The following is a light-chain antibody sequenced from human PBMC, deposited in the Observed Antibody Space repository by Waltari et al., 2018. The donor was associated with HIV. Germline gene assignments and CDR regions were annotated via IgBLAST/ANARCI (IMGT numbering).Light chain of an antibody. Sequence: QSVLTQPPSASGTPGPWVTISRSGSSSTIGSNIIKWYQQFPGTAPKVLIYKNDQRPSGVPDRFSGSKSGTSASLAISGLQSEDEADYYCAAWDDSLNGPNWVFGGGTKLTVL. V-gene: IGLV1-44*01. J-gene: IGLJ3*02. CDR2: KND. CDR1: SSTIGSNI. CDR3: AAWDDSLNGPNWV.